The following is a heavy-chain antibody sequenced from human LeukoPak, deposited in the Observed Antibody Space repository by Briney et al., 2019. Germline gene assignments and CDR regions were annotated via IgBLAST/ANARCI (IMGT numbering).Heavy chain of an antibody. Sequence: PSETLSLTCIVSGGSLISYYWSWIRQPPGKGLEWIGYIYYSGTTNYNPSRKSRVTISVDTSKNQFSLKVNSVTAADTAVYYCVRSKSGTYGWFDPWGQGTLVTVSS. CDR3: VRSKSGTYGWFDP. CDR2: IYYSGTT. D-gene: IGHD4-17*01. CDR1: GGSLISYY. V-gene: IGHV4-59*01. J-gene: IGHJ5*02.